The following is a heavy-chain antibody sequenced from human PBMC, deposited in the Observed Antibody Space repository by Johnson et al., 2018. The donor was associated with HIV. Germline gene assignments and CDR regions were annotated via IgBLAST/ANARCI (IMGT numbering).Heavy chain of an antibody. CDR2: IRYDGSNK. CDR3: ARSVVVTAQSGIYAFDI. Sequence: QVLLVESGGGVVQPGGSLRLSCAASGFTFSSYGMHWVRQAPGKGLEWVAFIRYDGSNKYYADSVKGRFTISRDNSKNTLYLQMNSLRAEDTAVDYCARSVVVTAQSGIYAFDIWGQGTMVTVSS. J-gene: IGHJ3*02. D-gene: IGHD2-21*02. CDR1: GFTFSSYG. V-gene: IGHV3-30*02.